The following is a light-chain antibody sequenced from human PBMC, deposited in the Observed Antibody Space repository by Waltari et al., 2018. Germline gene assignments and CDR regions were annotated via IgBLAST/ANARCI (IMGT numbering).Light chain of an antibody. Sequence: QSVLTQPPSVSGAPGQRVTISCTGSSSNIGAGYDVHWYQQLPGTAPKLLAYGNSNRPSGVPDRFSASNSGASASLAITGLQAEDEADYYCQSYDSSLSVVFGGGTKLTVL. CDR3: QSYDSSLSVV. CDR2: GNS. V-gene: IGLV1-40*01. J-gene: IGLJ2*01. CDR1: SSNIGAGYD.